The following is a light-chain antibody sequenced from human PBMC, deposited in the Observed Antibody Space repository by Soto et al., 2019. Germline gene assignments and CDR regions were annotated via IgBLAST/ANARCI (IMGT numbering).Light chain of an antibody. CDR2: DVT. J-gene: IGLJ1*01. Sequence: QSVLTQPASVSGSPGQSITISCTGTSSDVGGYNSVSWYQQHPGKAPKLILYDVTDRPSGVSYRFSGSKSGNSVSLTISGLQAADVTDYFCSSFTSSMTNVFGSGTKVTVL. V-gene: IGLV2-14*01. CDR1: SSDVGGYNS. CDR3: SSFTSSMTNV.